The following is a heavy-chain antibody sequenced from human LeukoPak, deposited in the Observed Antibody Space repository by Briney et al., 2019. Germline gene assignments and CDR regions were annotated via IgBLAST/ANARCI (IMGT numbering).Heavy chain of an antibody. CDR1: AGSISSRSYL. J-gene: IGHJ4*02. D-gene: IGHD6-13*01. Sequence: PSETLSLTCSVSAGSISSRSYLWGWVRQPPGKGLEWIGSVDYSGGTDYNPSLKSRVTISVDTSKNQFSLKLTSVTAADTAVYYRARGTEAAAGSNWGQGTLVTVSS. CDR2: VDYSGGT. V-gene: IGHV4-39*07. CDR3: ARGTEAAAGSN.